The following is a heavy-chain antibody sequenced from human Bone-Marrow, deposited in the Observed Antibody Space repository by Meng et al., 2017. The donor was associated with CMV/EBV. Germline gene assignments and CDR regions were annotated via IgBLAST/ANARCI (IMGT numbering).Heavy chain of an antibody. Sequence: GESLKISCAASGFTFSSYAMHWVRQAPGKGLEWVAVISYDGSNKYYADSVKGRFTISRDNSKNTLYPQMNSLRAEDTAVYYCAGLVVSWYQLLYGFDWYFDLWGGGTLVTFSS. V-gene: IGHV3-30-3*01. D-gene: IGHD2-2*02. CDR2: ISYDGSNK. CDR1: GFTFSSYA. CDR3: AGLVVSWYQLLYGFDWYFDL. J-gene: IGHJ2*01.